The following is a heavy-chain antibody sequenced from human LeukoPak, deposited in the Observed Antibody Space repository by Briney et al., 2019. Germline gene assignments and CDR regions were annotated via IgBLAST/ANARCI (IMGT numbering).Heavy chain of an antibody. D-gene: IGHD3-22*01. J-gene: IGHJ1*01. V-gene: IGHV4-34*01. CDR2: INHSGST. CDR3: ARGPYYYDSSGYYHGYFQH. Sequence: PSETLSLTCAVSGGSISSGGYYWSWIRQPPGKGLEWIGEINHSGSTNYNPSLKSRVTISVDTSKNQFSLKLSSVTAADTAVYYCARGPYYYDSSGYYHGYFQHWGQGTLVTVSS. CDR1: GGSISSGGYY.